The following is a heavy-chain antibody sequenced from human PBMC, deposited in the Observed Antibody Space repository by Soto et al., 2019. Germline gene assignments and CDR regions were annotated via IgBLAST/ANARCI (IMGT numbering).Heavy chain of an antibody. CDR1: GGTFSSYA. D-gene: IGHD2-2*01. V-gene: IGHV1-69*13. J-gene: IGHJ3*02. Sequence: ASVKVSCKASGGTFSSYAISWVRQAPGQGLEWMGGIIPIFGTANYAQKFQGRVTITADESTSTAYMELSSLRSEDTAVYYCARSRGPLDAFDIWGQGTMVTVSS. CDR2: IIPIFGTA. CDR3: ARSRGPLDAFDI.